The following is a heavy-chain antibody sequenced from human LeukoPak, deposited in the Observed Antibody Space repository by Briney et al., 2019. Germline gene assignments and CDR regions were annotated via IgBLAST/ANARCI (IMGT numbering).Heavy chain of an antibody. V-gene: IGHV4-38-2*02. CDR3: ARLGRWELRAFDY. Sequence: PSETLSLTCTVSGYSISSGYYWGWIRQPPGKGLEWIGSIYYSGSTYYDPSLKSRVTISVDTSKNQFSLKLSSVTAADTAVYYCARLGRWELRAFDYWGQGTLVTVSS. D-gene: IGHD1-26*01. CDR2: IYYSGST. J-gene: IGHJ4*02. CDR1: GYSISSGYY.